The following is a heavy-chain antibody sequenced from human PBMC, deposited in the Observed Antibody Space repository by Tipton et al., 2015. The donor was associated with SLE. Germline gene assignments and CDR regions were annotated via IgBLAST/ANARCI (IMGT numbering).Heavy chain of an antibody. Sequence: TLSLTCAVYGGSFSGYYWSWIRQPPGKGLEWIGYIYTSGSTNYNPSLKSRVTISVDTSKNQFSLKLSSVTAADTAVYYCAMGGGNFDYWGQGTLVTVSS. J-gene: IGHJ4*02. V-gene: IGHV4-4*09. D-gene: IGHD3-16*01. CDR2: IYTSGST. CDR3: AMGGGNFDY. CDR1: GGSFSGYY.